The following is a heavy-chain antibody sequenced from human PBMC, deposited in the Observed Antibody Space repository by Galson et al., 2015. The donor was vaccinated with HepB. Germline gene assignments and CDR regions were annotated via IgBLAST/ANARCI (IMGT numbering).Heavy chain of an antibody. CDR1: GFTFISYA. Sequence: SLRLSCAASGFTFISYAMHWVRQPPGKGLEWVALIAYNGMYTYYADSVKGRFTIARDNSNKTVFLNMNTLRVEDTAVYYCARGEGPGNMDYWGQGALVTVSS. CDR2: IAYNGMYT. CDR3: ARGEGPGNMDY. D-gene: IGHD2/OR15-2a*01. V-gene: IGHV3-30*04. J-gene: IGHJ4*02.